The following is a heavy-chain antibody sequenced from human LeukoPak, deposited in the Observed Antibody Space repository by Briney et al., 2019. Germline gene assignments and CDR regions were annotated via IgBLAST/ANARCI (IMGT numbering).Heavy chain of an antibody. CDR1: GVSFTDYY. CDR3: ARDRSDIGVVPAAMFYSYYYFNV. CDR2: GNHGGTT. V-gene: IGHV4-34*01. Sequence: SETLSLTCAVYGVSFTDYYWNWIRQSPGKGLEWIGKGNHGGTTNYNPSLKSRVTISVDTSQNQFSLKLSSVTAADMAVYYCARDRSDIGVVPAAMFYSYYYFNVWGKGTTVTISS. D-gene: IGHD2-2*01. J-gene: IGHJ6*03.